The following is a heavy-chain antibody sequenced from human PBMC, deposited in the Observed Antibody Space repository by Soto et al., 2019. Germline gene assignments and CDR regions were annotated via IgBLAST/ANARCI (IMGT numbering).Heavy chain of an antibody. J-gene: IGHJ6*02. CDR3: ARDGLGYYGMDV. CDR1: GGSISSGGYY. Sequence: QVQLQESGPGLIKPSQTLTLNYTVSGGSISSGGYYWSWIRQHPGKGLEWIGYIYYSGSTYYNPSLKSRVTISVDTSKNQFSLKLSSVTAGDTAVYYCARDGLGYYGMDVWGQGTTVTVSS. V-gene: IGHV4-31*03. D-gene: IGHD3-16*01. CDR2: IYYSGST.